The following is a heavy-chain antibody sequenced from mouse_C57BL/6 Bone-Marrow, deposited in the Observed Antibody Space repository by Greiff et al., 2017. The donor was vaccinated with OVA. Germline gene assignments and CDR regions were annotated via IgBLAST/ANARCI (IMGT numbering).Heavy chain of an antibody. CDR1: GYTFTSYT. J-gene: IGHJ4*01. CDR2: INPSSGYT. CDR3: ARWGDRPYYAMDY. D-gene: IGHD2-14*01. V-gene: IGHV1-4*01. Sequence: QVQLQQSGAELARPGASVKMSCKASGYTFTSYTMHWVKQRPGQGLEWIGYINPSSGYTKYNQKFKDKATLTADKSSSTAYMQLSSLTSEDSAVYHCARWGDRPYYAMDYWGQGTSVTVSS.